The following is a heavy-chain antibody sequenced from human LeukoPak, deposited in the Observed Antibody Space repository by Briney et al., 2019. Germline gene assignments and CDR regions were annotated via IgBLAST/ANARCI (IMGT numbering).Heavy chain of an antibody. V-gene: IGHV3-23*01. CDR1: GFTFSSYA. D-gene: IGHD3-22*01. Sequence: GGSLRLSCAASGFTFSSYAMSWVRQAPGTGLEWVSAISGSGGSTYYADSVKGRFTISRDNSRNTLYLQMNSLRAEDTAVYYCAKSGDSPSGDYWGQGTLVTVSS. J-gene: IGHJ4*02. CDR3: AKSGDSPSGDY. CDR2: ISGSGGST.